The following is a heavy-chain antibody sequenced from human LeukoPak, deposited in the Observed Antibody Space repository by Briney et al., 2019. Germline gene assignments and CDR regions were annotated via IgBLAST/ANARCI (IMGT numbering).Heavy chain of an antibody. V-gene: IGHV1-3*01. Sequence: ASVKVSCKASGYTFSDYAMHWVRQAPGQRFEWMGWIDAGNGDTRYSQKFQGRVTITRDTSASTAYIELRSLRSDDTAVYYCARWAPLAPVTTWGQGTLVTVSS. D-gene: IGHD4-11*01. CDR3: ARWAPLAPVTT. CDR1: GYTFSDYA. J-gene: IGHJ4*02. CDR2: IDAGNGDT.